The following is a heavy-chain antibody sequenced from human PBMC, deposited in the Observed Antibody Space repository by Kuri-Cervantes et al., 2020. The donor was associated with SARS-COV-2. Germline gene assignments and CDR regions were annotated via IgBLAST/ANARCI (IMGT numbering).Heavy chain of an antibody. CDR3: AKAGLCSGSCYSIGY. CDR2: VSDSVDST. CDR1: GFTFRNYA. Sequence: GESLKISCAASGFTFRNYAMRGVRQAPGKGLEWVSAVSDSVDSTSYADSVKGRFTVSRDKSKNTLYLQMNSLRAEDTAVYYCAKAGLCSGSCYSIGYWGQGTLVTVSS. J-gene: IGHJ4*02. D-gene: IGHD2-15*01. V-gene: IGHV3-23*01.